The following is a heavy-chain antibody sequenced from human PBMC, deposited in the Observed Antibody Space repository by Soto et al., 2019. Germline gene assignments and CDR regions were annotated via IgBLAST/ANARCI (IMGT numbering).Heavy chain of an antibody. V-gene: IGHV2-5*02. D-gene: IGHD3-10*01. CDR3: GSGVSGQGYWYFDL. Sequence: QITLKESGPTLVKPTQTLTLTCTFSGFSLSTSGVGVGWIRQPPGKALEWLALIYWDDDRRYSPSLKSRLPTXNXTXXNQVVLTMSNMDPVGTATYYCGSGVSGQGYWYFDLWGRGALVAVSS. J-gene: IGHJ2*01. CDR1: GFSLSTSGVG. CDR2: IYWDDDR.